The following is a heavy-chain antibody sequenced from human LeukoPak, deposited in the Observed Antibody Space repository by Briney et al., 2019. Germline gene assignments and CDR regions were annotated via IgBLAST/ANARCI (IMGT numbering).Heavy chain of an antibody. CDR3: ARQSDRSGYSDMYFQH. Sequence: ASVKVSCKASGYTLTVYYFHWVRQAPGQELGWMGRINPNSGGTNYAQKFQGRVTMTRDTSTSTVYMELSSLRSEGTAVYYCARQSDRSGYSDMYFQHWGQGTLVSVSS. CDR2: INPNSGGT. J-gene: IGHJ1*01. D-gene: IGHD3-22*01. CDR1: GYTLTVYY. V-gene: IGHV1/OR15-1*04.